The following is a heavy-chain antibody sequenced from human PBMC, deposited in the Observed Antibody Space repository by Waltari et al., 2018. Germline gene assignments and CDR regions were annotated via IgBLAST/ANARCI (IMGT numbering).Heavy chain of an antibody. CDR2: FDADDGAT. CDR3: AAGGGGSRLPR. D-gene: IGHD2-15*01. CDR1: GHPLSDLS. Sequence: VQLVQSGTEVENPGASLRVSCKVSGHPLSDLSIHWVRQAPGKGLEWMGGFDADDGATFDAQKFPGRVTRTEDTSTDTAYMELRSLTSEDTAVYYCAAGGGGSRLPRWGQGTLIIVS. J-gene: IGHJ4*02. V-gene: IGHV1-24*01.